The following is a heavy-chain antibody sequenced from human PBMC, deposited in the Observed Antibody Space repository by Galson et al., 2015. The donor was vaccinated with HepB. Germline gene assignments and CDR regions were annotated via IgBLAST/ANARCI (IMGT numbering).Heavy chain of an antibody. CDR3: ARDYYDSSGYYKGFDY. J-gene: IGHJ4*02. V-gene: IGHV1-3*01. Sequence: SVKVSCKASGYTFTSYAMHWVRQAPGQRLEWMGWINAGNGNTKYSQKFQGRVTITRDTSASTAYMELSSLRSEDTAVYYCARDYYDSSGYYKGFDYWGQGTLVTVSS. CDR2: INAGNGNT. CDR1: GYTFTSYA. D-gene: IGHD3-22*01.